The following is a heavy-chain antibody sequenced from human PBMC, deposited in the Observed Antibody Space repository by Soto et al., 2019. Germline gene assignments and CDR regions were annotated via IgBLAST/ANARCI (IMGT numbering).Heavy chain of an antibody. J-gene: IGHJ4*02. CDR2: ISYDGSNK. Sequence: SLRLSCAASGFTFSSYGMHWVRQAPGKGLEWVAVISYDGSNKYHADSVKGRFTISRDNSKNTLYLQMNSLRAEDTAVYYCVKDKSVGATYSNYFDYWGQGTLVTVSS. D-gene: IGHD1-26*01. V-gene: IGHV3-30*18. CDR1: GFTFSSYG. CDR3: VKDKSVGATYSNYFDY.